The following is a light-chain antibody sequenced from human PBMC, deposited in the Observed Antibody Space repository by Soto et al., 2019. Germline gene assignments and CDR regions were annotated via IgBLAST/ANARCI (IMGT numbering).Light chain of an antibody. CDR2: RSD. CDR3: SARDDSLSGVV. V-gene: IGLV1-47*01. CDR1: SSNIGSNH. J-gene: IGLJ2*01. Sequence: QSVLTQPPSTSGTPGQRVTISCSGSSSNIGSNHVYWYQQLPGMAPKLLMYRSDQRPTGVPDRFSGSKSGTSASLAISVLRSDDEADYYCSARDDSLSGVVFGGGTKLTVL.